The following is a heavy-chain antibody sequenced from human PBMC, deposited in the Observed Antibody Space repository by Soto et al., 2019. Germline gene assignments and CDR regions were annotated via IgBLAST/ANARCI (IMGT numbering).Heavy chain of an antibody. Sequence: QVQLVESGGGVVQPGRSLRLSCAASGFTFSSYAMHWVRQAPGKGLEWVAVISYDGSNKYYADSVKGRFTISRDNSKNTLYLQMNSLRGEDTAVYYCAKSIAALYYYYGMDVWGQGTTVTVSS. CDR2: ISYDGSNK. D-gene: IGHD6-6*01. J-gene: IGHJ6*02. CDR1: GFTFSSYA. V-gene: IGHV3-30-3*01. CDR3: AKSIAALYYYYGMDV.